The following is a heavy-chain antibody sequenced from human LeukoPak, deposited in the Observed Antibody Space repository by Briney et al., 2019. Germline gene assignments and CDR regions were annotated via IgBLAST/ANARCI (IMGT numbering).Heavy chain of an antibody. Sequence: KPSETLSLTCTVSGGSFSNYYWSWIRQPAGKGLEWIGRIYTSGSTNYNPSVKSRVTMSVDTSNNQFSLRLTSVTAADTAVYYCARQPPQYYGMDVWAQGTTVTVSS. V-gene: IGHV4-4*07. D-gene: IGHD1-14*01. J-gene: IGHJ6*02. CDR3: ARQPPQYYGMDV. CDR2: IYTSGST. CDR1: GGSFSNYY.